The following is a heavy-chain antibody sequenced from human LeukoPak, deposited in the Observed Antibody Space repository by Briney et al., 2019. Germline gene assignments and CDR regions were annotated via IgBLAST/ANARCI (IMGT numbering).Heavy chain of an antibody. CDR1: GGSISSSSDY. V-gene: IGHV4-39*07. J-gene: IGHJ4*01. D-gene: IGHD2-15*01. CDR2: IYYSGTT. Sequence: SETLSLTCTVSGGSISSSSDYWGWIRQPPGKGLEWIGSIYYSGTTYYHPSLKSRLTISVDKSKNQFSLNLRAVTAADMAVYYCAKGGGSLAWWGQGALVTVSS. CDR3: AKGGGSLAW.